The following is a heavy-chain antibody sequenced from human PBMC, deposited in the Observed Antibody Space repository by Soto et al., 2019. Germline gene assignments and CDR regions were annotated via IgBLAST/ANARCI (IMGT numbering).Heavy chain of an antibody. CDR2: INPNSGGT. V-gene: IGHV1-2*02. CDR1: GYAFIAYH. J-gene: IGHJ4*02. CDR3: ARDRGSGWYENFDF. D-gene: IGHD6-19*01. Sequence: GASVKVSCKASGYAFIAYHMHWLRQAPGQGLEWMGWINPNSGGTNYAQKFQGRVTMTRDTSFTTAYMELSRLRSDDTAVYYCARDRGSGWYENFDFWGQGTLVTVSS.